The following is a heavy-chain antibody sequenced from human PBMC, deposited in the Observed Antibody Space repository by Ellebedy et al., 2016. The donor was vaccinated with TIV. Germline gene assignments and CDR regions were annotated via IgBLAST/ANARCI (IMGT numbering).Heavy chain of an antibody. CDR3: ARSITIFGIPTPGRFDP. V-gene: IGHV4-59*01. D-gene: IGHD3-3*01. Sequence: MPSETLSLTCTVSGGSISSYYSSWIRQLPGNGLEWFGYIYYSGSTNYNPSLKSRVTISVDTSKNQFSLKLSSVTAADTAVYYCARSITIFGIPTPGRFDPWGQGTLVTVSS. CDR1: GGSISSYY. CDR2: IYYSGST. J-gene: IGHJ5*02.